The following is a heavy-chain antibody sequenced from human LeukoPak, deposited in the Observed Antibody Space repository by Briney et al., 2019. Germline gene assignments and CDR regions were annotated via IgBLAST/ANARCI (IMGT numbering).Heavy chain of an antibody. CDR2: IRYDGSNK. V-gene: IGHV3-30*02. CDR3: AKGYYFDILSGYSSLDS. CDR1: GFTFSTFG. Sequence: GVSLRLSCAASGFAASGFTFSTFGLHWVRQAPGKGLEWVAFIRYDGSNKYYADSVKGRFTISRDDSKNTLYLQMNSLRAEDTAAYYCAKGYYFDILSGYSSLDSWGQGTLVTVSS. J-gene: IGHJ4*02. D-gene: IGHD3-9*01.